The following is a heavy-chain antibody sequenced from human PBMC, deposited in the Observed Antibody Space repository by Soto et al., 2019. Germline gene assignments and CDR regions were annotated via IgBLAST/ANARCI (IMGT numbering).Heavy chain of an antibody. V-gene: IGHV4-39*01. D-gene: IGHD3-9*01. CDR2: IYFRGNT. CDR3: ARLEGLATISYYFDF. Sequence: SETLSLTCSFSGDSINSDKYYWGWIRQPPGKGLEWIGSIYFRGNTYYNPSLQTRVTISLDKSKSQFSLKLNSVTAADSAVYFCARLEGLATISYYFDFWGPGALVTVSS. J-gene: IGHJ4*02. CDR1: GDSINSDKYY.